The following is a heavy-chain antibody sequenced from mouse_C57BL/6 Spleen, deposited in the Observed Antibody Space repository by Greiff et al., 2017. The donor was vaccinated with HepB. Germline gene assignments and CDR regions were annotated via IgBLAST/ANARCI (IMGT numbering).Heavy chain of an antibody. D-gene: IGHD1-1*01. CDR1: GYTFTSYG. J-gene: IGHJ1*03. V-gene: IGHV1-81*01. CDR3: ARGGITTDGWYFDV. CDR2: IYPRSGNT. Sequence: VKLMESGAELARPGASVKLSCKASGYTFTSYGISWVKQRTGQGLEWIGEIYPRSGNTYYNEKFKGKATLTADKSSSTAYMELRSLTSEDSAVYCCARGGITTDGWYFDVWGTGTTVTVSS.